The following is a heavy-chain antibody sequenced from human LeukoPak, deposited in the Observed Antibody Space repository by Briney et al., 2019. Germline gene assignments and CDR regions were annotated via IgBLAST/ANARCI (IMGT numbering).Heavy chain of an antibody. CDR1: GFTFGSYG. Sequence: PGGSLRLSCAASGFTFGSYGMSWVRQAPGKGLEWVSFITTTGATTSYADSVKGRFTISRDNPRNTLYMQMNSLRDGDTALYYCAIMHGYYDGSGYWVQWGQGTLVTVSS. CDR3: AIMHGYYDGSGYWVQ. CDR2: ITTTGATT. D-gene: IGHD3-22*01. V-gene: IGHV3-23*01. J-gene: IGHJ4*02.